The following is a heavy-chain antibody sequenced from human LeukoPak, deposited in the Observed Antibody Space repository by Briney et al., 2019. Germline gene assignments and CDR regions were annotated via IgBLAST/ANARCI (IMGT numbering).Heavy chain of an antibody. Sequence: PGGSQRLSCAASGFTFTDYWMTWVRQVPGKGLEWVANIHKAGTESYYVDPVKGRFAISRDNAKNSLYLQLSSLRVDDTAVYYCARVGTWELQRVFDYWGQGTLVTVSS. CDR2: IHKAGTES. CDR1: GFTFTDYW. J-gene: IGHJ4*02. V-gene: IGHV3-7*01. D-gene: IGHD1-26*01. CDR3: ARVGTWELQRVFDY.